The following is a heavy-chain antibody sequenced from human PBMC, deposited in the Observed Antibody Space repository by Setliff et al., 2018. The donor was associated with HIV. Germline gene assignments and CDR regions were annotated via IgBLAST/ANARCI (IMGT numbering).Heavy chain of an antibody. V-gene: IGHV2-5*01. CDR3: AHRPRIPHSYYYGSGSYYQYYFDY. D-gene: IGHD3-10*01. J-gene: IGHJ4*02. Sequence: LSLTCTVSGGSISSTTYWWGWIRQPPGKALEWLALIYWNDDKRYSPSLKSRLTITKDTSKNQVVLTMTNMDPVDTATYYCAHRPRIPHSYYYGSGSYYQYYFDYWGQGTLVTVSS. CDR2: IYWNDDK. CDR1: GGSISSTTYW.